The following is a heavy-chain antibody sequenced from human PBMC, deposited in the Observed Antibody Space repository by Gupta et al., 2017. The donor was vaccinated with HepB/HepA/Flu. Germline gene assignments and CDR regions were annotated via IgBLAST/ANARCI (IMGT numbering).Heavy chain of an antibody. V-gene: IGHV3-74*01. Sequence: EVQLVESGGGLVQPGGSLRLSCAASGFTFSSYWMYWVRQAPGKGLLWVSRINSDGSSTSHADSVKGRFTISRDNAKNTLYLQMNSLRAEDTAVYYCARVTVGYYYMDVWGKGTTVTVSS. CDR2: INSDGSST. CDR1: GFTFSSYW. CDR3: ARVTVGYYYMDV. J-gene: IGHJ6*03. D-gene: IGHD2-15*01.